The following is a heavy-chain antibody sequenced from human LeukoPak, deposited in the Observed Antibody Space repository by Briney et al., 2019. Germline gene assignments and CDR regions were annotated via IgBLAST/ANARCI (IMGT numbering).Heavy chain of an antibody. V-gene: IGHV3-23*01. CDR1: GFTFSSYA. CDR3: AKSGDFWSGYSEFDY. Sequence: GGSLRLSCAASGFTFSSYAMSWVRQAPGKGLEWVSAISGSGGSTYYADSVKGRFTISRDNSKNTLYLQMNSLRAEDTAVYYCAKSGDFWSGYSEFDYRGQGTLVTVSS. D-gene: IGHD3-3*01. J-gene: IGHJ4*02. CDR2: ISGSGGST.